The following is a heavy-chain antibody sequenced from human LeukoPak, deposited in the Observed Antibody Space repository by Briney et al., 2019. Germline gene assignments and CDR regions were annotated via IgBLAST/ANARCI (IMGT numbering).Heavy chain of an antibody. CDR2: IHSSGTT. J-gene: IGHJ4*02. Sequence: SETLSLTCTVSGDSISGYYWSWIRQPPGKGLEWIAFIHSSGTTNYNPSLKSRVSISVDTSNNQFSLNVNSVTAADTAVYYCARLPRYGGYDHFDYWGQGILVIVSS. V-gene: IGHV4-59*01. CDR3: ARLPRYGGYDHFDY. CDR1: GDSISGYY. D-gene: IGHD5-12*01.